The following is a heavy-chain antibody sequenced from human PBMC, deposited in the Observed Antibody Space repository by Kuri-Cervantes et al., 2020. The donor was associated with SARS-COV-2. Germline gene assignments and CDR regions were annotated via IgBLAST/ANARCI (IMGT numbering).Heavy chain of an antibody. V-gene: IGHV3-13*04. CDR2: IGTAGDT. J-gene: IGHJ2*01. CDR1: GYTFSSYD. Sequence: GESLKISCAASGYTFSSYDMHWVRQATGKGLEWVSAIGTAGDTYYPGSVKGRFTISRENAKNSLYLQMNSLRAGDTAVYCCVRGYYDSSGYPLGWYFDLWGRGTLVTVSS. CDR3: VRGYYDSSGYPLGWYFDL. D-gene: IGHD3-22*01.